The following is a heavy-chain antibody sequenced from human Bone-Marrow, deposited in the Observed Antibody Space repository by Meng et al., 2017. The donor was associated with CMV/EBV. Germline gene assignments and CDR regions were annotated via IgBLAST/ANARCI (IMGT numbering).Heavy chain of an antibody. D-gene: IGHD2-2*01. J-gene: IGHJ4*02. CDR1: GFTFSSYW. Sequence: GESLKISCAASGFTFSSYWMSWVRQAPGKGLEWVANIKQDGSEKYYVDSVKGRFTISRDNAKNSLYLQMNSLRAEDTAVYYCARARVVPATFDYWGQGTLVPVSS. V-gene: IGHV3-7*01. CDR3: ARARVVPATFDY. CDR2: IKQDGSEK.